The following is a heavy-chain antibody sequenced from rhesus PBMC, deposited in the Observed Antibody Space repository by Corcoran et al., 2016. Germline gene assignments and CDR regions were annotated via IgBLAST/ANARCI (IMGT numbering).Heavy chain of an antibody. CDR2: IYGSGSST. CDR3: ANVGVTNIDY. CDR1: GGSISSSY. J-gene: IGHJ4*01. Sequence: QLQLQESGPGLVKPSETLSVTCAVSGGSISSSYWSWIRQAPGKGLEWIGYIYGSGSSTNYTPSLKSRVTLSVDTSKNQLSLKLSSVTAADTAVYYCANVGVTNIDYWGQGVLVTVSS. V-gene: IGHV4-169*01. D-gene: IGHD2-39*02.